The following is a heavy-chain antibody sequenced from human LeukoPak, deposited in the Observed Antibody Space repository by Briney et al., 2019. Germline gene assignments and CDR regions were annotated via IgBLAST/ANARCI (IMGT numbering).Heavy chain of an antibody. J-gene: IGHJ6*03. D-gene: IGHD6-19*01. V-gene: IGHV3-20*04. Sequence: GGSLRLSCAASGFTFSSYSMSWVRQAPGKGLEWVSGINWNGGSTGYADSVKGRFTISRDNAKNSLYLQMNSLRADDTAVFYCASLYSSGWYWDFGAADADYMDVWGKGTTVTVSS. CDR1: GFTFSSYS. CDR2: INWNGGST. CDR3: ASLYSSGWYWDFGAADADYMDV.